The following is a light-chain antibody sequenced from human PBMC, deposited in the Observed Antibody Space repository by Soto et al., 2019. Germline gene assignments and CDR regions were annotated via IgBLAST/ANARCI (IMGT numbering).Light chain of an antibody. CDR3: QQVYDFPHT. CDR1: QTINNY. Sequence: DILMTQSPSSLSASVGDRVTITCRTSQTINNYLNWYRQKPGKVPEVLIYGASSLQRGVSSRFTGSASRTYFTLTISSLQPEDFATYYCQQVYDFPHTFGQGTKVEV. V-gene: IGKV1-39*01. CDR2: GAS. J-gene: IGKJ2*01.